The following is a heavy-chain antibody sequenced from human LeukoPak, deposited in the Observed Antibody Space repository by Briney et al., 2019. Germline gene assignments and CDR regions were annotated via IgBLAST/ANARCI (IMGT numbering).Heavy chain of an antibody. D-gene: IGHD3-3*02. V-gene: IGHV3-30-3*01. CDR3: ARVSVGRYYFDN. CDR1: GFTFSSYA. Sequence: PGGSLRLSCAASGFTFSSYAMHWVRQAPGKGLEWVAVISYDGSNKYYADSVKGRFTISRDNSKNTLYLQMNSLRAEDTAVYYCARVSVGRYYFDNWGQGTPVTVS. CDR2: ISYDGSNK. J-gene: IGHJ4*02.